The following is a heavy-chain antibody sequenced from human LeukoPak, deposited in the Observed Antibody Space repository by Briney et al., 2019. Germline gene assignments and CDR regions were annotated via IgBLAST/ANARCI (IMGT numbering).Heavy chain of an antibody. D-gene: IGHD3-22*01. J-gene: IGHJ6*03. V-gene: IGHV1-8*01. CDR2: MNPNSGNT. CDR1: GYTFTSYD. Sequence: GAPVKVSCKASGYTFTSYDINWVRQATGQGLEWMGWMNPNSGNTGYAQKFQGRVTMTRNTSISTAYMELSSLRSEDTAVYYCAREGYYDTSGYYYMDVWGKGTTVTVSS. CDR3: AREGYYDTSGYYYMDV.